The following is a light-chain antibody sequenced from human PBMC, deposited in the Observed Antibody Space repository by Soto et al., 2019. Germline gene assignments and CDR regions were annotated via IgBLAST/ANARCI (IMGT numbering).Light chain of an antibody. CDR1: QSVSSN. Sequence: EIVMTQSPATLSVSPGERATLSCRASQSVSSNLAWYQQKPGQPPRLLIYRASTRATGIPARFSGSGSGTEFTLTISSLQSEDFAVYYCQHYNNWPPRTFGQGIKVEIK. J-gene: IGKJ1*01. CDR2: RAS. CDR3: QHYNNWPPRT. V-gene: IGKV3-15*01.